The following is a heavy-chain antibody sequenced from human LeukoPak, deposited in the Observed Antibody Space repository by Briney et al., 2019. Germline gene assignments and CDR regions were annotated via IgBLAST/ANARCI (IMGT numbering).Heavy chain of an antibody. CDR2: INHSGST. V-gene: IGHV4-34*01. D-gene: IGHD1-1*01. J-gene: IGHJ3*02. Sequence: PSETLSLTRAVYGGSFSGYYWSWIRQPPGKGLEWIGEINHSGSTNYNPSLKSRVTISVDTSKNQFSLKLSSVTAADTAVYYCAISTGRDDAFDIWGQGTMVTVSS. CDR3: AISTGRDDAFDI. CDR1: GGSFSGYY.